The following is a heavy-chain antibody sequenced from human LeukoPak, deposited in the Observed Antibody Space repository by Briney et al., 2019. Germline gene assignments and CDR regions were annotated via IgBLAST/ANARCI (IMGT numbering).Heavy chain of an antibody. CDR2: IYTSGSA. Sequence: TLSLTCTVSGGSISSGSYYWSWIRQPGGKGLEWIGRIYTSGSANYNPSLKSRVTISVDTSKNQFSLKLSSVTAADTAVYYCAREGFKVVGALQQLADYWGQGTLVTVSS. J-gene: IGHJ4*02. D-gene: IGHD2-15*01. CDR1: GGSISSGSYY. CDR3: AREGFKVVGALQQLADY. V-gene: IGHV4-61*02.